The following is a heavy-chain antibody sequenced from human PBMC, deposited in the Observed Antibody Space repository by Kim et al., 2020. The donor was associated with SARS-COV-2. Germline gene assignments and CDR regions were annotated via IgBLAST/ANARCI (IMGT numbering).Heavy chain of an antibody. CDR3: AADPRLSDYGDYYYYYYGMDV. D-gene: IGHD4-17*01. V-gene: IGHV1-58*01. CDR2: IVVGSGNT. J-gene: IGHJ6*02. Sequence: SVKVSCKASGFTFTSSAVQWVRQARGQRLEWIGWIVVGSGNTNYAQKFQERVTITRDMSTSTAYMELSSLRSEDTAVYYCAADPRLSDYGDYYYYYYGMDVWGQGTTVTVSS. CDR1: GFTFTSSA.